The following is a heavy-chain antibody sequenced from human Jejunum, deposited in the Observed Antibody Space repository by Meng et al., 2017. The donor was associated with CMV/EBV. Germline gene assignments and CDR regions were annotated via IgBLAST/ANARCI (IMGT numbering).Heavy chain of an antibody. CDR3: AKGGMYSSGSTDY. CDR2: INGDGSTT. V-gene: IGHV3-74*03. Sequence: SCATSGFPFSNYWMHWVRQAPGKGLVWVSRINGDGSTTAYADSVKGRFTISRDNAKNTLYLQINSLRLEDTAVYYCAKGGMYSSGSTDYWGQGTLVTV. J-gene: IGHJ4*02. CDR1: GFPFSNYW. D-gene: IGHD6-19*01.